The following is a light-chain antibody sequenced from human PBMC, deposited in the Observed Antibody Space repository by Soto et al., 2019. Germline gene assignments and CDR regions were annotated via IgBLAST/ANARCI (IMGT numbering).Light chain of an antibody. J-gene: IGKJ4*01. V-gene: IGKV1-12*01. CDR3: QQANSFPLT. CDR2: DAS. Sequence: DIQVTQSRSDMSASVGDRCTITCRASQGINRWLAWYEQKLGKAPKLLIFDASSLQSGVPSRFRGSGSGTDFTLTISSLQPEDFASYYCQQANSFPLTFGGGTKVDIK. CDR1: QGINRW.